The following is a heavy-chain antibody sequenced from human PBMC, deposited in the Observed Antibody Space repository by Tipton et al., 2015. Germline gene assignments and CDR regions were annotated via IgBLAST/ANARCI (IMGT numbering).Heavy chain of an antibody. D-gene: IGHD1-26*01. J-gene: IGHJ3*02. V-gene: IGHV3-7*01. CDR3: AREYSGSLGAFDI. CDR2: KNPTGSDK. Sequence: SLRLSCAASEFISSNNWMSWVRQAPGKGLEWVANKNPTGSDKYYLDSVRGRFTISRDNAKNSLYLQMNSLRAEDTAVYYCAREYSGSLGAFDIWGQGTMVTVSS. CDR1: EFISSNNW.